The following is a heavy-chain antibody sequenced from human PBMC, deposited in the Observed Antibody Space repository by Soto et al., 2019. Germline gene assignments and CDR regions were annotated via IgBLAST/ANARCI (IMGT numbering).Heavy chain of an antibody. CDR2: VNNGGGGT. D-gene: IGHD3-10*01. J-gene: IGHJ4*02. CDR1: GCTFSNYA. Sequence: GGSLRLSCAASGCTFSNYAMTWVRQAPGKGPEWISTVNNGGGGTYYADSVKGRFTISRDNSKNTLYLQVSSLRAEDTAVYYCAKERLGRGIDYWGQGILVTVSS. V-gene: IGHV3-23*01. CDR3: AKERLGRGIDY.